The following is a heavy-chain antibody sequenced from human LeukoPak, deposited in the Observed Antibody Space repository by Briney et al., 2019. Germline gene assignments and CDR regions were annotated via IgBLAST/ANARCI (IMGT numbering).Heavy chain of an antibody. CDR1: GYTFTSYD. Sequence: ASVKVSCKASGYTFTSYDINWVRQATGQGLEWMGLMNPNSGNTGYAQKFQGRVTMTRNTSISTAYMELSSLRSEDTAVYYCARGGCTNGVCSPRYNWFDPWGQGTLVTVSS. J-gene: IGHJ5*02. CDR3: ARGGCTNGVCSPRYNWFDP. CDR2: MNPNSGNT. D-gene: IGHD2-8*01. V-gene: IGHV1-8*01.